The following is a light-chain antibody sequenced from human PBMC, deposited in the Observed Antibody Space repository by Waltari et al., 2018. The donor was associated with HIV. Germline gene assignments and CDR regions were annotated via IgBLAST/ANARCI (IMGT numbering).Light chain of an antibody. V-gene: IGLV2-14*03. Sequence: QSALTQPASVSGSPGQSVTISCTGTASDFGPYIFVSWSQQHPANVPKVIIYRVTSRPSWLPPRFSGSKSGNTASLTISGLRAEDEALYYCSTHTGNDTLAFGGGTKLTVL. CDR1: ASDFGPYIF. CDR3: STHTGNDTLA. CDR2: RVT. J-gene: IGLJ2*01.